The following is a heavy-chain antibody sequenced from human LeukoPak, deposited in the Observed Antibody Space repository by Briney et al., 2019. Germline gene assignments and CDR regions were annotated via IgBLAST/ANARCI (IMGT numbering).Heavy chain of an antibody. V-gene: IGHV3-23*01. CDR3: AKDASYYDFWSGYSQSSFDY. CDR2: ISGGGDTT. J-gene: IGHJ4*02. D-gene: IGHD3-3*01. Sequence: GGSLRLSCAASGFTFSGYDMSWVRQAPGRGLEWVSTISGGGDTTYYADSVKGRFTISRDNSKNTLYLQMNSLRAEDTAVYYCAKDASYYDFWSGYSQSSFDYWGQGTLVTASS. CDR1: GFTFSGYD.